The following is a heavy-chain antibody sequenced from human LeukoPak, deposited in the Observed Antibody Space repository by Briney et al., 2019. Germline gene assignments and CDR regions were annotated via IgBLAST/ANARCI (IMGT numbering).Heavy chain of an antibody. CDR1: GFTFSSYS. CDR3: ARGYDSSGYFHDAFDI. J-gene: IGHJ3*02. V-gene: IGHV3-48*04. Sequence: GGSLRLSCAASGFTFSSYSMSWIRQAPGKGLEWVSYISSSGSTIYYADSVKGRFTISKDNAKNSLYLQMNSLRAEDTAVYYCARGYDSSGYFHDAFDIWGQGTMVTVSS. CDR2: ISSSGSTI. D-gene: IGHD3-22*01.